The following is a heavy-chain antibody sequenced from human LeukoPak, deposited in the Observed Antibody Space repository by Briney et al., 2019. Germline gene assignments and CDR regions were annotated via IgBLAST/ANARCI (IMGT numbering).Heavy chain of an antibody. CDR1: GYTFTRYY. D-gene: IGHD6-13*01. V-gene: IGHV1-2*02. CDR2: INPSSGGT. J-gene: IGHJ4*02. CDR3: ARGAIRVPGIAAAGTVDY. Sequence: GASVKVSCKASGYTFTRYYMHWVRQAPGQGLEGMGWINPSSGGTNYAQKFQGRVTMTRDTSISTAYMELSRLRSDDTAVYYCARGAIRVPGIAAAGTVDYWGQGTLVTVSS.